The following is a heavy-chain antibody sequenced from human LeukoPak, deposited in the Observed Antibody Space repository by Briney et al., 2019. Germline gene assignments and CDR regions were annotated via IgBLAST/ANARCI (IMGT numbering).Heavy chain of an antibody. V-gene: IGHV1-69*13. CDR2: IIPIFGTA. CDR3: ARLQPGSGDPKDY. J-gene: IGHJ4*02. CDR1: GGTFSSYA. D-gene: IGHD2-21*02. Sequence: VASVNVSCKASGGTFSSYAISWVRQAPGQGLEWMGGIIPIFGTANYAQKFQGRVTITADESTSTAYMELSSLRSEDTAVYYCARLQPGSGDPKDYWGQGTLVTVSS.